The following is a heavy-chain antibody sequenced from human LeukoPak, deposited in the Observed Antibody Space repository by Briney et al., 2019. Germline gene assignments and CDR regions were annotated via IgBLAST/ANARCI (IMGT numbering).Heavy chain of an antibody. CDR3: ARDRSPVVRASPMGF. J-gene: IGHJ4*02. D-gene: IGHD3-10*01. CDR1: GFTFSTYG. Sequence: GGSLRLSCAASGFTFSTYGMHWVRPAPAKGLEWVALITYDGYYTYYSDTVKGRSTISSDTSKNTLSVQLNSLRAEDTAVYYCARDRSPVVRASPMGFWGQGTLVTVSS. CDR2: ITYDGYYT. V-gene: IGHV3-30*03.